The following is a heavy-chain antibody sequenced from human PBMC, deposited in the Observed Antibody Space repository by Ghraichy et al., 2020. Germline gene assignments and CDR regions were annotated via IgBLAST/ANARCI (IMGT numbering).Heavy chain of an antibody. V-gene: IGHV3-72*01. CDR2: TRDKAKSYTT. D-gene: IGHD6-13*01. CDR1: GFTFSDHY. J-gene: IGHJ6*02. Sequence: LSLTCAASGFTFSDHYIDWVRQAPGKGLEWVGRTRDKAKSYTTEYAASVKGRFTISRDDSKNSLYLQMNSLQTEDTAVYFCARGGSAAAGTGYFFGMDAWAPGTTVTVSS. CDR3: ARGGSAAAGTGYFFGMDA.